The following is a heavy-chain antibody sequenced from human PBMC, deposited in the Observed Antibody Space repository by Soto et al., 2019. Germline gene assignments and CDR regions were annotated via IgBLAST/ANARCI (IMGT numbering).Heavy chain of an antibody. CDR1: GGSISSDY. D-gene: IGHD3-10*01. CDR2: VHHSWGS. J-gene: IGHJ6*02. CDR3: ARQGFGPLHGLVDV. Sequence: QVQLQESGPGLLKPSETLSLACSVSGGSISSDYWSWFGQSPGKRMEWIGYVHHSWGSSYNPSLQSRVAISLDTTKSQFSLKVTTVTATDTAAYYCARQGFGPLHGLVDVWGQGTTVTVSS. V-gene: IGHV4-59*08.